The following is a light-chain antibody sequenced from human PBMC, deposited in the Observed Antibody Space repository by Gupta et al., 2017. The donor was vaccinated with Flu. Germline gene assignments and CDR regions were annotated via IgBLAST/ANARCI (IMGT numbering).Light chain of an antibody. CDR3: QQYNDYPYT. V-gene: IGKV1-5*03. Sequence: GDRVTITCRASQSISSLLAWYQQKPGEAPKLLMYKASTLESGVPSRFSGSRSGTEFTLTISSQQPDDSATYYCQQYNDYPYTFGQGTKLEIE. CDR2: KAS. J-gene: IGKJ2*01. CDR1: QSISSL.